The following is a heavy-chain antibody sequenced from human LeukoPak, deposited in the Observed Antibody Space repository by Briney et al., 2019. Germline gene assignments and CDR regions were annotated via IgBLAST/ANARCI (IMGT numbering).Heavy chain of an antibody. D-gene: IGHD3-16*01. CDR2: IRSKAYGGTT. CDR3: TRGSPDYDYVWGSSGAQDS. Sequence: PGGSLRLSCTASGFTFGDYAMSWFRQAPGKELEWVGFIRSKAYGGTTEYAASVKGRFTISRDDSKSISYLQMNSLKTEDTAVYSCTRGSPDYDYVWGSSGAQDSWGREPWSPSPQ. V-gene: IGHV3-49*03. J-gene: IGHJ5*01. CDR1: GFTFGDYA.